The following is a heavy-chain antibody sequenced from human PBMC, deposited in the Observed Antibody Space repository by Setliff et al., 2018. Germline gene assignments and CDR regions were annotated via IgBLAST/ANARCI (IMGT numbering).Heavy chain of an antibody. CDR2: IYTSGST. Sequence: PSETLSLTCTVSGGSISSGSYYWSWIRQPAGKGLEWIGRIYTSGSTNYNPSLKSRVTISVDTSKNQFSLKLNSVTAADTAVYYCARGHSSSWYGDENWFDPWGQGTLVTVSS. D-gene: IGHD6-13*01. CDR3: ARGHSSSWYGDENWFDP. V-gene: IGHV4-61*02. J-gene: IGHJ5*02. CDR1: GGSISSGSYY.